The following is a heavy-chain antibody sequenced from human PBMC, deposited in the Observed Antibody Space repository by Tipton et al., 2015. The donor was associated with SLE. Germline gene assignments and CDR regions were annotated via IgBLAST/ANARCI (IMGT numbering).Heavy chain of an antibody. Sequence: TLSLTCTVSGGSIGTHYWSWIRQPPGKGLEWIGYIYYSGSTNYNPSLKSRVTMSVDTSKNQFSLKLSSVTAADTAVYYCVRLRSKVLIDYWGQGTLVTVSS. CDR2: IYYSGST. CDR1: GGSIGTHY. V-gene: IGHV4-59*11. J-gene: IGHJ4*02. D-gene: IGHD2-8*01. CDR3: VRLRSKVLIDY.